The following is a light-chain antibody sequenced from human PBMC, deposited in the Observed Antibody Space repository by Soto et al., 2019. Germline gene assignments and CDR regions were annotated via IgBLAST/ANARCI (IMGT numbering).Light chain of an antibody. CDR3: LQDYNYPPT. J-gene: IGKJ1*01. V-gene: IGKV1-6*01. CDR1: QDIGND. Sequence: IQMTQSPSSVSASVGDRVTITCRASQDIGNDLGWYQQKPGKAPNLLIYAASSLQSGVPSRFSGSGSGTDFTLTISSLQPEDCATYYCLQDYNYPPTFGPGTKVDIK. CDR2: AAS.